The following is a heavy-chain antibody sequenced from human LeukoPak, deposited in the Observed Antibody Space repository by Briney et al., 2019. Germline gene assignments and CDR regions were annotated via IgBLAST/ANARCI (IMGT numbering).Heavy chain of an antibody. CDR2: ISWNSGSI. CDR1: GFTFSSYS. J-gene: IGHJ1*01. D-gene: IGHD4-17*01. CDR3: AKDFFSDHGDPE. V-gene: IGHV3-9*01. Sequence: GGSLRLSCAASGFTFSSYSMNWVRQAPGKGLEWVSGISWNSGSIGYADSVKGRFTISRDNAKNSLYLQMNSLRAEDTALYYCAKDFFSDHGDPEWGQGTLVTVSS.